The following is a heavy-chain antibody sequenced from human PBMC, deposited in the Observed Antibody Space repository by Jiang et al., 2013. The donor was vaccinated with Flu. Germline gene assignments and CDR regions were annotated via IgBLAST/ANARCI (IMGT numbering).Heavy chain of an antibody. J-gene: IGHJ3*02. CDR2: ISGYNGNT. Sequence: RQAPGQGLEWMGYISGYNGNTDYAQKFQGRVTMTTDTSTSTASMELGSLTSDDTAVYYCARDPTGDDAFDIWGQGTMVTVSS. V-gene: IGHV1-18*01. D-gene: IGHD7-27*01. CDR3: ARDPTGDDAFDI.